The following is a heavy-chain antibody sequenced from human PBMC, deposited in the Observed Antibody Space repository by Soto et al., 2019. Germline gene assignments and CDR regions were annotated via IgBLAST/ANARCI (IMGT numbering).Heavy chain of an antibody. CDR2: INHSGST. J-gene: IGHJ5*02. CDR1: GGSFSGYY. D-gene: IGHD6-13*01. Sequence: QVQLQQWGAGLLKPSETLSLTCAVYGGSFSGYYWSWIRQPPGKGLEWIGEINHSGSTNYNPSLKSRVTISVDTSKNQFSLKLSSVTAADTAVYYCARGGGSSWYARWFDPWGQGTLVTVSS. V-gene: IGHV4-34*01. CDR3: ARGGGSSWYARWFDP.